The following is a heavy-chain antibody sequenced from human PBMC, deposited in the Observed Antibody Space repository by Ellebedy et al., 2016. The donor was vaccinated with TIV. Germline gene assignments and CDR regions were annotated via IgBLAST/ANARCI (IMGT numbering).Heavy chain of an antibody. D-gene: IGHD1-26*01. V-gene: IGHV3-53*01. CDR1: GFTVSNNY. J-gene: IGHJ5*02. CDR3: STGSYFGRGA. CDR2: IYSGGRT. Sequence: GGPLRLSXAASGFTVSNNYMTWVRQAPGKGLEWVPLIYSGGRTYYADSVKGRFTISRDNSKNTLYLQMNSLRAEDTAVYYCSTGSYFGRGAWGQGTLVTVSS.